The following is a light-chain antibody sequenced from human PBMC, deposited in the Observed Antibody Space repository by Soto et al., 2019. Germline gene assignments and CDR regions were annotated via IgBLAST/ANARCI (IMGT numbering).Light chain of an antibody. CDR2: EVT. J-gene: IGLJ2*01. CDR1: SSDVGGYNY. Sequence: QSALTQPPSASGSPGQSVTISCTGTSSDVGGYNYVSWYQQHPGKAPKLMIYEVTKRPSGVPDRFSGSKSGNTASLTVSGLQAEDEADYYCSSYAGSKGSVSGGGTKLTVL. V-gene: IGLV2-8*01. CDR3: SSYAGSKGSV.